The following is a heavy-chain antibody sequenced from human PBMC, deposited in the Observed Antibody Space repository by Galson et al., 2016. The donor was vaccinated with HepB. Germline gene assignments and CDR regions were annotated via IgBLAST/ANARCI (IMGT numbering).Heavy chain of an antibody. Sequence: TLSLTCTVSGDSISGGGYYWTWIRQHPGKGLEWIGYIYYSGSTYYNPSLKSRVTISVDTSKNQFSLKLRSVTAADTAVYYCAREVGTSPGRLDYWGQGTLVTGSS. J-gene: IGHJ4*02. CDR1: GDSISGGGYY. CDR2: IYYSGST. D-gene: IGHD1-1*01. V-gene: IGHV4-31*03. CDR3: AREVGTSPGRLDY.